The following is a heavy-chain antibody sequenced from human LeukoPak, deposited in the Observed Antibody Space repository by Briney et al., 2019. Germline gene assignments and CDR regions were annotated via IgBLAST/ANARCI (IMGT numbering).Heavy chain of an antibody. Sequence: GGSLKLSCAASGFTFDDYAMHWVRQAPGKGLEWVSLISGDGGSTYYADSVKGRFTISRYNSKNSLYLQMNSLRTEDTALYYCAKDNVDCSGGSCYLYYFDYWGQGTLVTVSS. CDR3: AKDNVDCSGGSCYLYYFDY. D-gene: IGHD2-15*01. V-gene: IGHV3-43*02. CDR1: GFTFDDYA. CDR2: ISGDGGST. J-gene: IGHJ4*02.